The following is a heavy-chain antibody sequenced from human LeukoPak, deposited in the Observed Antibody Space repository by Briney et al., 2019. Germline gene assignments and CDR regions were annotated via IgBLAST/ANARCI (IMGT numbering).Heavy chain of an antibody. CDR3: ARPVQEWPLDY. CDR2: IKQDGSEK. J-gene: IGHJ4*02. V-gene: IGHV3-7*01. D-gene: IGHD1-1*01. CDR1: GFTFSSFW. Sequence: GGSLRLSCAASGFTFSSFWMSWVRQAPGKGLEWVATIKQDGSEKYHVDSVKGRFTISRDNAKNSLYLQMNSLRAEDTAVYYCARPVQEWPLDYWGQGTLVTVSS.